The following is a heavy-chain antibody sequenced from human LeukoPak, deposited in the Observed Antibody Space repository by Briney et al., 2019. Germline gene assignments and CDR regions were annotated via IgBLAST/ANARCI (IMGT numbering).Heavy chain of an antibody. J-gene: IGHJ4*02. CDR2: ISNGGSI. D-gene: IGHD5-18*01. Sequence: GGSLRLSCAASGFSISSYALHWVRQAPGKGLQYVSGISNGGSIDYANSVKGRFTISRDNSKNTLYLQMGSLRPEDMAVYYCARDVSYGSGFDYWGQGSLVTVSS. CDR3: ARDVSYGSGFDY. CDR1: GFSISSYA. V-gene: IGHV3-64*01.